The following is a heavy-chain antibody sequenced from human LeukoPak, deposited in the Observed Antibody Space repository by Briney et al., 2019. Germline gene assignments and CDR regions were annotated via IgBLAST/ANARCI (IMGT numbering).Heavy chain of an antibody. D-gene: IGHD4-17*01. CDR2: ISYDGSNK. CDR1: GFTFNSYG. J-gene: IGHJ3*02. V-gene: IGHV3-30*18. CDR3: AKSYGDDDAFDI. Sequence: GGSLRLSCAASGFTFNSYGMRWVRQAPGKGLEWVAVISYDGSNKYYADSVKGRFTISRDNSKNTLYLQMNSLRAEDTAVYYCAKSYGDDDAFDIWGQGTMVTVSS.